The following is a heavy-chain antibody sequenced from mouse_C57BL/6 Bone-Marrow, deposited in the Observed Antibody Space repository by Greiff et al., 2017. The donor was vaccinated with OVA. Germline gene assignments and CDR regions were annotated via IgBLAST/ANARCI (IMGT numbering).Heavy chain of an antibody. D-gene: IGHD1-1*01. Sequence: VKLQESGAELVRPGASVTLSCKASGYTFTDYEMHWVKQTPVHGLEWIGAIDPETGGTAYNQEFKGKAILTADKSSSTAYMELRSLTSEDSAVYYCTRGATVVATPFDYWGQGTTLTVSS. J-gene: IGHJ2*01. CDR2: IDPETGGT. V-gene: IGHV1-15*01. CDR3: TRGATVVATPFDY. CDR1: GYTFTDYE.